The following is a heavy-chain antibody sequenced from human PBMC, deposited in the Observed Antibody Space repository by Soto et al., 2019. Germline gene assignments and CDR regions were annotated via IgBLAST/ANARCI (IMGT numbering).Heavy chain of an antibody. CDR2: TYYSGST. J-gene: IGHJ4*02. V-gene: IGHV4-61*01. Sequence: SETLSLTCSVSGASVTSSTYYWGWLRQPPGKGLEWIGYTYYSGSTRYSPSLKSRVTISIDTSKNQFSLVLSSVTAADTAVYYCERGAAYDFWSGYYNYWGQGTLVTVYS. CDR3: ERGAAYDFWSGYYNY. D-gene: IGHD3-3*01. CDR1: GASVTSSTYY.